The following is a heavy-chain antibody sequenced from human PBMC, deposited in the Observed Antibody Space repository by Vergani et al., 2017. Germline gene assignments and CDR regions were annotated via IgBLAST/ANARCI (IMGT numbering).Heavy chain of an antibody. D-gene: IGHD4-11*01. CDR2: IDHTGRP. J-gene: IGHJ6*03. CDR3: ARVNTETNGHLYYNYYMDV. CDR1: GGSFTSYH. V-gene: IGHV4-34*01. Sequence: QVQLQQWGGGLLKPSETLSLTCVVNGGSFTSYHWTWIRQSPGEGLEWVGDIDHTGRPDYNPSLKSRLTMSVDKSRNQFSLTLNSVTATDTAISFCARVNTETNGHLYYNYYMDVGGQGTAVTVS.